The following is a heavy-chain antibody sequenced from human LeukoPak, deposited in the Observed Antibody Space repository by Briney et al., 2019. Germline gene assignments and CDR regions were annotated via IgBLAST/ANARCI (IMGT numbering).Heavy chain of an antibody. V-gene: IGHV4-34*01. CDR3: ASRARTDSGSYDNWFDP. CDR2: INHSGST. J-gene: IGHJ5*02. CDR1: GGSFSGYY. Sequence: PSETLSLTCAVYGGSFSGYYWGWIRQPPGKGLEGRGEINHSGSTNYNPSLKSRVTISVDTSKNQFSLKLSSVTAADTAVYYCASRARTDSGSYDNWFDPWGQGTLVTVSS. D-gene: IGHD1-26*01.